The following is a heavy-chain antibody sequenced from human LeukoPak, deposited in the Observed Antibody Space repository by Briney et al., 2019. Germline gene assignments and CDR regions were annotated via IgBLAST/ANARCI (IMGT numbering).Heavy chain of an antibody. CDR2: INHSGST. Sequence: SETLSLTCAVYGRSFSGYFWSWIRQPPGKGLEWIGEINHSGSTNYNPSLKSRVTISVDTSKNQFSLKLSSVTAADTAVYYCARDFEGSSDIWGQGTMVTVSS. CDR1: GRSFSGYF. D-gene: IGHD3-9*01. J-gene: IGHJ3*02. V-gene: IGHV4-34*09. CDR3: ARDFEGSSDI.